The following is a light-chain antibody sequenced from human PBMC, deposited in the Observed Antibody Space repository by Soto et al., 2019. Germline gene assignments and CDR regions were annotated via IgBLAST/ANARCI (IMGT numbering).Light chain of an antibody. CDR2: DAS. CDR3: QQRYNMIT. J-gene: IGKJ5*01. Sequence: ILLTQSPATLSLSPGQRATLSCRASQSAGTAFAWFQQKPGQPPRLLIYDASKRATGIPARFAGSGSGTEFTLTISSLAPEDFAVYYCQQRYNMITFGQGTRLEI. CDR1: QSAGTA. V-gene: IGKV3-11*01.